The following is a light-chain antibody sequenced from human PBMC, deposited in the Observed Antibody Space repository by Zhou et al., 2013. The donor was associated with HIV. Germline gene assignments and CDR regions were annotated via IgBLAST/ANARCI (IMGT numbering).Light chain of an antibody. Sequence: QSALTQPASVSGSPGQSITISCTGTSSDVGGYNSVSWYQQHPGKAPKLMIYDVSNRPSGVSTRFSGSKSGNTASLTISGLQAEDEADYFCSSYTSSTSLVYVFGSGTKVTVL. J-gene: IGLJ1*01. CDR1: SSDVGGYNS. CDR3: SSYTSSTSLVYV. V-gene: IGLV2-14*03. CDR2: DVS.